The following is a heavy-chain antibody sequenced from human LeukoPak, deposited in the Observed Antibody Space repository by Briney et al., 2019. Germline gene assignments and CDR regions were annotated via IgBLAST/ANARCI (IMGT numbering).Heavy chain of an antibody. CDR3: ARHPPSIAAGPWDYYYMDV. CDR2: IYPGDSDT. CDR1: GYSFTSYW. Sequence: GESLQISCKGSGYSFTSYWIGWVRQMPGKGLEWMGIIYPGDSDTRYSPSFQGQVTISADKSISTAYLQWSSLKASDTAMYYCARHPPSIAAGPWDYYYMDVWGKGTTVTVSS. D-gene: IGHD6-6*01. V-gene: IGHV5-51*01. J-gene: IGHJ6*03.